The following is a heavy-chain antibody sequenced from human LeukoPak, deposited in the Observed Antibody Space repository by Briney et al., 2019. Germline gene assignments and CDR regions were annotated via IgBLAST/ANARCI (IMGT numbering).Heavy chain of an antibody. CDR1: GFTFGDHS. Sequence: GGSLRLSCTASGFTFGDHSMGWFRQAPGKGLEWVGFIRSKAYGGTAEYAASVKGRFTISRDDSKSVAYLQMDSLKTEDTAVYYCTREIRYFDWFQADYWGQGTLVTVSS. D-gene: IGHD3-9*01. CDR3: TREIRYFDWFQADY. V-gene: IGHV3-49*03. J-gene: IGHJ4*02. CDR2: IRSKAYGGTA.